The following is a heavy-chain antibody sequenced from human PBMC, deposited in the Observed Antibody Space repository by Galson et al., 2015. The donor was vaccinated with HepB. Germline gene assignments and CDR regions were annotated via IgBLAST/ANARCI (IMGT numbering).Heavy chain of an antibody. Sequence: LSLTCSVSGGSVSSGNYYWSWIRQPPGKGLEWIGYIYYSGSTSYNPSLKSRVTLSVDTSKNQFSLKLRSVTAADTAVYYCARDRGDYVFNYWGQGTLVTVSS. V-gene: IGHV4-61*01. CDR1: GGSVSSGNYY. J-gene: IGHJ4*02. D-gene: IGHD4-17*01. CDR3: ARDRGDYVFNY. CDR2: IYYSGST.